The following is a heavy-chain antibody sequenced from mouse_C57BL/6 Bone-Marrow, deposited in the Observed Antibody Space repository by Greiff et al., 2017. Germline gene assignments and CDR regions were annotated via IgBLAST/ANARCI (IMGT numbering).Heavy chain of an antibody. CDR1: GYTFTSYW. V-gene: IGHV1-61*01. D-gene: IGHD2-3*01. CDR3: ARRWLLPDY. Sequence: VQLQQPGAELVRPGSSVKLSCKASGYTFTSYWMDWVKQRPGQGLEWIGNIYPSDSETRYNQKFKDKATLTVDKSSSTAYMQLSSLTSEDSAVYYCARRWLLPDYWGQGTTLTVSS. J-gene: IGHJ2*01. CDR2: IYPSDSET.